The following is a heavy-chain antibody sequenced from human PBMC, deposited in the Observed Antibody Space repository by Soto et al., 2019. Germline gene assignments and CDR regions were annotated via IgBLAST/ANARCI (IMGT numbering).Heavy chain of an antibody. J-gene: IGHJ4*02. Sequence: SSETLSLTCAVYGGSFSGYYWSWIRQPPGKGLEWIGEINQSGSTNYNPSLKSRVTISVDTSKNQFSLKLSSVTAADTAVYYCARTYSSSWSPFDYWGQGTLVTVPQ. D-gene: IGHD6-13*01. V-gene: IGHV4-34*01. CDR2: INQSGST. CDR3: ARTYSSSWSPFDY. CDR1: GGSFSGYY.